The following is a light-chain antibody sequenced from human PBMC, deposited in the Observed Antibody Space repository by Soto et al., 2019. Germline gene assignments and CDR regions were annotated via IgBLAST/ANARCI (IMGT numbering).Light chain of an antibody. Sequence: EIVLTQSPGTLSLSVGERVTLSCRASQSVSSYLAWYQQTPGQAPRLLIYDTSNRATGTPDRFSGSGSGTDFTLTISRLEPEDVTVYYCQQYGSSPLTCGGGTTVEIK. CDR2: DTS. J-gene: IGKJ4*01. CDR1: QSVSSY. V-gene: IGKV3-20*01. CDR3: QQYGSSPLT.